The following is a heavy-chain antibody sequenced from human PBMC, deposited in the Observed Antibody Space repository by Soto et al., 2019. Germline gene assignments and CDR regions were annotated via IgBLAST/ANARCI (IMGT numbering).Heavy chain of an antibody. Sequence: ASVKVSCKVSGYTLTELSMHWVRQAPGKGLEWMGGFDPEDGETIYAQKFQGRVTMTEDTSTDTAYMELSSLRSEDTAVYYCATNALYDYIWGSYRRQKRTVDYWGQGTLVTVSS. D-gene: IGHD3-16*02. CDR3: ATNALYDYIWGSYRRQKRTVDY. CDR1: GYTLTELS. V-gene: IGHV1-24*01. J-gene: IGHJ4*02. CDR2: FDPEDGET.